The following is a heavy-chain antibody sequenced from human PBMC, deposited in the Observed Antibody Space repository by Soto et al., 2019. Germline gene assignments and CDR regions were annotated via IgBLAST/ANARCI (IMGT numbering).Heavy chain of an antibody. Sequence: EVQLLESGGGLVQPGGSLRLSCAVSGFAISSYAMSWVRQAPGKGPEWVSAISDRGDTTHYADSVKGRFTISRDTSKNTLYPQMNTLRAEDTAVYYCAKDKPRTTSFDYWGRGTPVTVSS. D-gene: IGHD1-1*01. CDR3: AKDKPRTTSFDY. J-gene: IGHJ4*02. CDR2: ISDRGDTT. CDR1: GFAISSYA. V-gene: IGHV3-23*01.